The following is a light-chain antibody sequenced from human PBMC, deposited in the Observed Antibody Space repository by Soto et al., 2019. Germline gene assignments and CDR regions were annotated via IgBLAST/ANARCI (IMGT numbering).Light chain of an antibody. V-gene: IGKV3-20*01. CDR3: QQYGSSPET. J-gene: IGKJ1*01. CDR2: GAS. Sequence: EIVLTQSPGTLSLSPGERATLSCRARHSDSSSYLAWYQQKPRQAPRLLINGASSRATGIPDRFSGSGAGTDFTLTISRLEPEDFAVYYCQQYGSSPETFGQGTKVDIK. CDR1: HSDSSSY.